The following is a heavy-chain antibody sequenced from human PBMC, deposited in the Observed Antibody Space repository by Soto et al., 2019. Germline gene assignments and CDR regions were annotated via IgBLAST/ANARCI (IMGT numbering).Heavy chain of an antibody. D-gene: IGHD2-15*01. J-gene: IGHJ5*02. CDR1: GFTFGYSY. CDR2: ISPGSRYP. Sequence: GGSRRLSCAGSGFTFGYSYMSWIRQAPGKGLEWLSYISPGSRYPAYADSVKGRFTISRDNARRSLFLQMTSLTAEGTAMYYCVRGGGGGLFDPWGQGTMVTVSS. CDR3: VRGGGGGLFDP. V-gene: IGHV3-11*06.